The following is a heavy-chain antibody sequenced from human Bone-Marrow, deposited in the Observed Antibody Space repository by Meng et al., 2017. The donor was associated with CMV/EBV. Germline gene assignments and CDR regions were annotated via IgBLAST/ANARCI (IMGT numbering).Heavy chain of an antibody. Sequence: GESLKISCAGSGFMSSRYWMSWVRQVPGKGLEWVASIRQDGSEKHYVDSVEGRFTISRDNAKNSFYLQMNSLRADDTAVYYCARICVTGRACYHFDYWGQGTLVTVSS. CDR3: ARICVTGRACYHFDY. CDR1: GFMSSRYW. J-gene: IGHJ4*02. D-gene: IGHD1-14*01. V-gene: IGHV3-7*01. CDR2: IRQDGSEK.